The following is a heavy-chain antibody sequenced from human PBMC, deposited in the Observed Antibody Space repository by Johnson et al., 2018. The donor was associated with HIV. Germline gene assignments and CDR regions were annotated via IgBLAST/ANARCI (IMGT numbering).Heavy chain of an antibody. J-gene: IGHJ3*02. V-gene: IGHV3-30-3*01. Sequence: QVQLVESGGGVVQPGRSLRLSCAASGFTFSSYAMHWVRQAPGKGLEWVAVISYDGSNKYYADSVKGRFTISRDNSKNTLYLQMNRLRAEDTAVYYCARELSGYAFYIWGQVTMVTVSS. CDR2: ISYDGSNK. CDR1: GFTFSSYA. CDR3: ARELSGYAFYI. D-gene: IGHD5-18*01.